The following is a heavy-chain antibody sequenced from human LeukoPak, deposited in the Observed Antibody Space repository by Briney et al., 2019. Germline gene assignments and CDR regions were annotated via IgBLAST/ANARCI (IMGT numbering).Heavy chain of an antibody. CDR3: ARDETGSNSGWYIH. CDR1: GFTFSSYA. J-gene: IGHJ4*02. Sequence: PGGSLRLSCAASGFTFSSYAMRWVRQAPGKGLEWVSAISDSGGGTYYADAVKGRFTISRDNSRNTLYLQMNSLRAEDTAVYYCARDETGSNSGWYIHWGQGALVTVSS. CDR2: ISDSGGGT. V-gene: IGHV3-23*01. D-gene: IGHD6-19*01.